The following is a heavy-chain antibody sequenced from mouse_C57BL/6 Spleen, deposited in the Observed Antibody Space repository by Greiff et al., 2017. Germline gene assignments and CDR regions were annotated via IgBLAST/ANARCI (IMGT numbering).Heavy chain of an antibody. CDR1: GYTFTGYW. Sequence: QVQLKKSGAELMKPGASVTLSCKATGYTFTGYWIEWVKQRPGHGLEWIGEILPGSGSTNYNGKVKSKATFTADTSSNTAYMQLSSLTTEDSAIYYCARGQLRYMEYWGQGTSVTVSS. D-gene: IGHD3-2*02. V-gene: IGHV1-9*01. CDR3: ARGQLRYMEY. CDR2: ILPGSGST. J-gene: IGHJ4*01.